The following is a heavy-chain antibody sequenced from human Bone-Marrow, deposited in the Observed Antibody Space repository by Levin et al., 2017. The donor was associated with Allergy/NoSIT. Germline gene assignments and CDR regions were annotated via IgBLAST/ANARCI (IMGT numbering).Heavy chain of an antibody. D-gene: IGHD3-3*01. V-gene: IGHV1-8*01. CDR3: ARGRFTTYDFWSGTSDAFDS. J-gene: IGHJ3*02. Sequence: ASVKVSCKASGYTFTSYDINWVRQATGQGLEWMGWMNPNSGNTGYAQKFQGRVTMTRNTSISTAYMELSSLRSEDTAVYYCARGRFTTYDFWSGTSDAFDSWGQGTMVTVSS. CDR1: GYTFTSYD. CDR2: MNPNSGNT.